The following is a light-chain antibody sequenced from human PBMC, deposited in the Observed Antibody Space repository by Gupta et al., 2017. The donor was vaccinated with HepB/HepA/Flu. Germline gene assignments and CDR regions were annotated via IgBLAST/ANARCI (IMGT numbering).Light chain of an antibody. V-gene: IGKV3-15*01. CDR3: QQYDDWPLT. CDR2: AAS. Sequence: IVMTQSPATLSVSLGQRATLSCRASQSVGRNLAWYQQRPGQAPRFLIYAASTRAAGSPARFSGSGTGTEFTLTISSLQSEDFAVYYCQQYDDWPLTFGGGTKVEIK. CDR1: QSVGRN. J-gene: IGKJ4*01.